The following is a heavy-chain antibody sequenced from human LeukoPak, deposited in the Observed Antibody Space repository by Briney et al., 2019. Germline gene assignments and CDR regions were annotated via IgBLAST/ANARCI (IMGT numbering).Heavy chain of an antibody. D-gene: IGHD2-15*01. CDR1: GYTFTSYA. Sequence: GASVKVSCKASGYTFTSYAMHWVRQAPGQRLEWMGWINAGNGNTKYSQKFQGRVTITRDTSASTAYMELSSLRSEDTAVYYCARTIYCSGGSCYLIYAFDIWGQGTMVTVSS. J-gene: IGHJ3*02. CDR3: ARTIYCSGGSCYLIYAFDI. V-gene: IGHV1-3*01. CDR2: INAGNGNT.